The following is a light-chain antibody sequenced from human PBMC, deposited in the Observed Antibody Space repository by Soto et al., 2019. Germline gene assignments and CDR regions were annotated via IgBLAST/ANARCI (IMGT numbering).Light chain of an antibody. Sequence: DIWMSQSPSSLSASVGDRITITCRASQDIYNYLSWCQQKPGKAPKLLIYDASQLGPGVPSRFSGSGSETDFTFTISSLQPEDIATYYCQQYDNLPLTFGQGTKLEI. V-gene: IGKV1-33*01. CDR1: QDIYNY. CDR2: DAS. CDR3: QQYDNLPLT. J-gene: IGKJ2*01.